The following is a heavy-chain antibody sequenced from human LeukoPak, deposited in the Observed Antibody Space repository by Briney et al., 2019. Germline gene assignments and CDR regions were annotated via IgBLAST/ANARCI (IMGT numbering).Heavy chain of an antibody. V-gene: IGHV3-23*01. D-gene: IGHD6-19*01. CDR1: EFTFSSHA. CDR3: AKGKYSSGGVPDY. CDR2: ISGGGEST. J-gene: IGHJ4*02. Sequence: GGSLRLSCVASEFTFSSHAMNWVRQAPGKGLEWVSSISGGGESTYYADPVKGRFTVSRDNSKNTLYLQINSLRGEDTAVYYCAKGKYSSGGVPDYWGQGTLVTVSS.